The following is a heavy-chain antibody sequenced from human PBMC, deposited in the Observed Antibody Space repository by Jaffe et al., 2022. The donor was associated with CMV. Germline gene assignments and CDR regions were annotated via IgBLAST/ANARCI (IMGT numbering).Heavy chain of an antibody. CDR1: GFTFSSYS. CDR2: ISSSSSTI. CDR3: ARDESEQVRGALGAFDI. J-gene: IGHJ3*02. Sequence: EVQLVESGGGLVQPGGSLRLSCAASGFTFSSYSMNWVRQAPGKGLEWVSYISSSSSTIYYADSVKGRFTISRDNAKNSLYLQMNSLRDEDTAVYYCARDESEQVRGALGAFDIWGQGTMVTVSS. D-gene: IGHD3-10*01. V-gene: IGHV3-48*02.